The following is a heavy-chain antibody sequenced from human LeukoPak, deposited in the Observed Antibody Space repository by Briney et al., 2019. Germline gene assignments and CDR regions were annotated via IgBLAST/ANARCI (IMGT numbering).Heavy chain of an antibody. Sequence: SETLSLTCAVYGGSFSGYYWSWIRQPPGKGLEWIGEINHSGSTNYNPSLKSRVTISVDTPKNQFSLKLSSVTAADTAVYYCARGGYDYIWGSYRYRNHYFDSWGQGILVTVSS. J-gene: IGHJ4*02. CDR1: GGSFSGYY. CDR2: INHSGST. CDR3: ARGGYDYIWGSYRYRNHYFDS. V-gene: IGHV4-34*01. D-gene: IGHD3-16*02.